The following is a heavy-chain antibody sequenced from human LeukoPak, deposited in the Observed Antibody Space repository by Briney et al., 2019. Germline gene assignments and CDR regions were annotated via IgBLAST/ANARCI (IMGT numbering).Heavy chain of an antibody. CDR3: ARGRSTRMVRYFDWSYEGETGAFDI. V-gene: IGHV1-24*01. CDR1: GYTLTELS. CDR2: FDPEDGET. D-gene: IGHD3-9*01. J-gene: IGHJ3*02. Sequence: ASVKVSCKVSGYTLTELSMHWVRQAPGKGLEWMGGFDPEDGETIYAQKFQGRVTMTEDTSTDTAYMELSGLRSEDTAVYYCARGRSTRMVRYFDWSYEGETGAFDICGQGTMVTVSS.